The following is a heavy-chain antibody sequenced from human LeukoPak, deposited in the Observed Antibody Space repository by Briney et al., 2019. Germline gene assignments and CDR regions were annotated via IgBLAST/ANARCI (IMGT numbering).Heavy chain of an antibody. CDR1: GFTFSGYA. D-gene: IGHD3-10*01. CDR3: AKDRRILLWFGELYDY. J-gene: IGHJ4*02. V-gene: IGHV3-23*01. Sequence: QSGGSLRLSCAASGFTFSGYAMSWVRQAPGKGLEWVSAISGSGGSTYYADSVKGRFTISRDNSKNTLYLQMNSLRAEDTAVYYCAKDRRILLWFGELYDYWGQGTLVTVSS. CDR2: ISGSGGST.